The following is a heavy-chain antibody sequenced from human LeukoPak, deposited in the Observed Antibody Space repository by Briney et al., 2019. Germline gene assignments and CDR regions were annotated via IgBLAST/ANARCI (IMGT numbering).Heavy chain of an antibody. CDR2: IYYSGST. CDR1: GGSISSSSYY. V-gene: IGHV4-39*01. D-gene: IGHD6-6*01. Sequence: PSETLSLTCTVSGGSISSSSYYWGWIRQPPGKGLEWIGSIYYSGSTYYNPSLKSRVTISVDTSKNQFSLKLSSVTAADTAVYYCARHRVIAAPQYWGQGTLVTVSP. CDR3: ARHRVIAAPQY. J-gene: IGHJ4*02.